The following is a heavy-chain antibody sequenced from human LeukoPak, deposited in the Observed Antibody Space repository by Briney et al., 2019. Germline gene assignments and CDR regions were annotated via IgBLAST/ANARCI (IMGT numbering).Heavy chain of an antibody. Sequence: ASVKVSCKASGYXFTGYYVNWLRQAPGQGLEWMGWINPNSGGTNYAQKFQGRVTMTRDTSISTTYMELSSLTSDDTAVYYCARDQTTVTTTSHYFYGMDVWGQGTTVTVSS. CDR3: ARDQTTVTTTSHYFYGMDV. CDR2: INPNSGGT. D-gene: IGHD4-17*01. J-gene: IGHJ6*02. V-gene: IGHV1-2*02. CDR1: GYXFTGYY.